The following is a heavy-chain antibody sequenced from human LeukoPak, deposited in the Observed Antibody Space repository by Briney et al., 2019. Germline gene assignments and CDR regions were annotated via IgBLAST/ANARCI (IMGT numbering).Heavy chain of an antibody. CDR2: ITRENWI. D-gene: IGHD3-22*01. Sequence: PGGSLRLSCAASGFSVSEYYVTWVRQAPGKGLEWISYITRENWIYYSDSVKGRFTISRDHAKNSVYLERNSLRADDTAVYYCARGLHLDSSGSLYYWGQGTLVTVSS. CDR3: ARGLHLDSSGSLYY. J-gene: IGHJ4*02. CDR1: GFSVSEYY. V-gene: IGHV3-69-1*01.